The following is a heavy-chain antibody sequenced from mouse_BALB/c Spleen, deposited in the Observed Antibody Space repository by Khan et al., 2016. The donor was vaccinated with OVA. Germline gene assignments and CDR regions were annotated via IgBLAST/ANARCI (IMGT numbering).Heavy chain of an antibody. CDR2: IYPSDDYT. Sequence: QVQLQQPGAELVRPGSSAKLSCKASGYTFTNHWINWVKQRPGQGLEWIGNIYPSDDYTNYNENFKDKATLTVDKSSSTAYMQLISPTSEDSAVYHCTRELRLHYYAMDFWGQGTSVTVSS. CDR3: TRELRLHYYAMDF. V-gene: IGHV1-69*02. J-gene: IGHJ4*01. D-gene: IGHD2-4*01. CDR1: GYTFTNHW.